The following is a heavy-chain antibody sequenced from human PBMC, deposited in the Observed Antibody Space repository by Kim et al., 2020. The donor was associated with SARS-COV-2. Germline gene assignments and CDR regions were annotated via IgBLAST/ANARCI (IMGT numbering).Heavy chain of an antibody. D-gene: IGHD2-21*01. Sequence: GGSLRLSCAASGLTFSSYAMTWVRQAPGKGLEWVSSISDSGGSTYYADSVRGRFTISRDNSKNTLYLQMNSLTAEDTAVYWCATRLTNFDDWGQGTLVTVSS. CDR3: ATRLTNFDD. CDR2: ISDSGGST. CDR1: GLTFSSYA. J-gene: IGHJ4*02. V-gene: IGHV3-23*01.